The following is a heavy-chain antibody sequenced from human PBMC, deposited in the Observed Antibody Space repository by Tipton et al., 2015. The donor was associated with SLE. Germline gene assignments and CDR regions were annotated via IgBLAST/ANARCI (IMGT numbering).Heavy chain of an antibody. J-gene: IGHJ6*03. CDR3: ARGPYYYMDV. V-gene: IGHV4-39*07. Sequence: TLSLTCTVSNGSISSSPYYWGWIRQSPGKGLEWVGSIYYSGSTYYNPSLKSRVTISVDTSRNQCSLNLTSVTAADTAVYYCARGPYYYMDVWGKGPPVPVSS. CDR2: IYYSGST. CDR1: NGSISSSPYY.